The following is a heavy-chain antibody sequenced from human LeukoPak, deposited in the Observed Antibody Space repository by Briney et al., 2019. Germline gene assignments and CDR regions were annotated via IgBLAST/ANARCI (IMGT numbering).Heavy chain of an antibody. CDR3: ARAPPGTIMMTDY. CDR1: GYTFTSYG. D-gene: IGHD3-16*01. J-gene: IGHJ4*02. V-gene: IGHV1-18*01. CDR2: ISAYDGNT. Sequence: ASMKVSCKASGYTFTSYGIIWVRQAPGQGLEWMGWISAYDGNTNYAQSLQGRVTTTTDTSTSTAYMELRSLRSDDTAVYYCARAPPGTIMMTDYWGQGTLVTVPS.